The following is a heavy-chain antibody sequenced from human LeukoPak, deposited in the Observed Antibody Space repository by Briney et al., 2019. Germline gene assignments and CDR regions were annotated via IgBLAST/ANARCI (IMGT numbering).Heavy chain of an antibody. D-gene: IGHD6-19*01. CDR2: IYWDDDK. V-gene: IGHV2-5*02. CDR1: GFSLSTSGVA. Sequence: SGPTLVKPTQTLTLTCTFSGFSLSTSGVAVGWIRQPPGKALEWLALIYWDDDKRYSPSLKSRLPITKDTSQTQVVLTMTDMDPVDTATYYCAHSLSIAVAPGYFDYWGQGTLVTVSS. CDR3: AHSLSIAVAPGYFDY. J-gene: IGHJ4*02.